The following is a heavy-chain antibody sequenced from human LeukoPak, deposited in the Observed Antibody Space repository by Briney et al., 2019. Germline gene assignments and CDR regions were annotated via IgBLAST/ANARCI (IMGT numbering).Heavy chain of an antibody. CDR3: AKRGVVIRVILVGFHKEAYYFDS. D-gene: IGHD3-22*01. J-gene: IGHJ4*02. CDR2: ISGSGGST. V-gene: IGHV3-23*01. CDR1: GITLSNYG. Sequence: GGSLRLSCVVSGITLSNYGMSWVRQAPGKGLEWVAGISGSGGSTNYADSVKGRFTISRDNPKNTLYLQMNSLRAEDTAVYFCAKRGVVIRVILVGFHKEAYYFDSWGQGALVTVSS.